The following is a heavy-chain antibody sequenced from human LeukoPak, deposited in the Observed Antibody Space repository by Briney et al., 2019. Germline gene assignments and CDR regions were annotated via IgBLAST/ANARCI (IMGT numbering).Heavy chain of an antibody. CDR1: GYTFTSYG. Sequence: ASVKVSCKASGYTFTSYGISWVRQAPGQGLEWMGWISAYNGNTNYAQKFQGRVTITADESTSTAYMDLSSLRSEDTAVYYCTRVVTPRYCSTTSCYWKGWFDPWGQGTLVTVSS. D-gene: IGHD2-2*01. CDR2: ISAYNGNT. CDR3: TRVVTPRYCSTTSCYWKGWFDP. J-gene: IGHJ5*02. V-gene: IGHV1-18*01.